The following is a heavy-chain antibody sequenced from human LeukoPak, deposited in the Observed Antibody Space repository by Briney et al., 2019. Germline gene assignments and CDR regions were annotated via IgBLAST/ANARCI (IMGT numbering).Heavy chain of an antibody. V-gene: IGHV1-69*01. CDR2: ITPIFGTP. CDR3: ARGWLAETIMVTPYNY. Sequence: SVNVSCKASGDTFSSYDISWVRQAPGQGLEWIGGITPIFGTPNYAQKFQGRVTITADESTRTAYMELRSLRSEDTAVYYCARGWLAETIMVTPYNYWGQGTLVTVSS. J-gene: IGHJ4*02. CDR1: GDTFSSYD. D-gene: IGHD4-23*01.